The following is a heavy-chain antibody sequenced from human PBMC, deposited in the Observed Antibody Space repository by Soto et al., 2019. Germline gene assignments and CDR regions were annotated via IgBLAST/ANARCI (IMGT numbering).Heavy chain of an antibody. V-gene: IGHV2-5*02. Sequence: QITLKESGPTLVKPTQTLTLTCTFSGFSLSTSGVGVGWIRQPPGKALEWLALIYWDDDKRYSPSLKSRLTITKDTSKNQVVLTMTNMDPVDTATYYCAHRLPDCSSTSCYLGAFDIWGQGTMVTVSS. D-gene: IGHD2-2*01. J-gene: IGHJ3*02. CDR2: IYWDDDK. CDR3: AHRLPDCSSTSCYLGAFDI. CDR1: GFSLSTSGVG.